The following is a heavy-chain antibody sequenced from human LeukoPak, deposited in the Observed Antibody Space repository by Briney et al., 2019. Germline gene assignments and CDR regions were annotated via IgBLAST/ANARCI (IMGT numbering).Heavy chain of an antibody. CDR1: GFTFNSYS. CDR3: ARAGDYGDYDPDFDY. V-gene: IGHV3-30-3*01. J-gene: IGHJ4*02. CDR2: ISDDETYK. Sequence: PGGSLRLSCAASGFTFNSYSMHWVRQAPGKGLEWVTAISDDETYKFYADSVKGQFTISRDNAKNSLYLQMNSLRAEDTAVYYCARAGDYGDYDPDFDYWGQGTLVTVSS. D-gene: IGHD4-17*01.